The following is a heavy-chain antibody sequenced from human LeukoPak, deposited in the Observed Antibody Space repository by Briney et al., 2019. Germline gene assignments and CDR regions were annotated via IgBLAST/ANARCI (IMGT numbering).Heavy chain of an antibody. CDR3: ARDRGGYDFWSGFDY. V-gene: IGHV3-21*01. J-gene: IGHJ4*02. D-gene: IGHD3-3*01. CDR1: GFTFSHYS. CDR2: ISTSSGSI. Sequence: GGSLRLSCAASGFTFSHYSMNWVRQAQGKGLEGVSYISTSSGSIYYADSVKVRFTISRDNTKTSLYLHVNSLRGEDTAVYYCARDRGGYDFWSGFDYWGQGTLVTVSS.